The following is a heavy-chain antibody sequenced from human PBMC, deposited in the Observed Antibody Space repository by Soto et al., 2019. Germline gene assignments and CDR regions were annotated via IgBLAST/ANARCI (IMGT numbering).Heavy chain of an antibody. D-gene: IGHD3-3*01. CDR2: IYYSGST. CDR1: GGSISSSSYY. CDR3: ARFWSGPGGPNWFDP. J-gene: IGHJ5*02. Sequence: SETLSLTCTVSGGSISSSSYYWGWIRQPPGKGLEWIGSIYYSGSTYYNPSLKSRVTISVDTSKNQFSLKLSSVTAADTAVYYCARFWSGPGGPNWFDPWGQGTLVTVSS. V-gene: IGHV4-39*01.